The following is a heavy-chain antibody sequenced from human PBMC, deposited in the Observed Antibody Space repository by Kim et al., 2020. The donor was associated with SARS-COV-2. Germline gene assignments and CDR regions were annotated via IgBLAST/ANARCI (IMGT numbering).Heavy chain of an antibody. J-gene: IGHJ4*02. CDR3: ARGGYYYGSGSYYNVCLH. CDR2: INSDGSST. CDR1: GFTFSSYW. Sequence: GGSLRLSCAASGFTFSSYWMHWVRQAPGKGLVWVSRINSDGSSTSYADSVKGRFTISRDNAKNTLYLQMNSLRAEDTAVYYCARGGYYYGSGSYYNVCLHWGQGTLVTVSS. V-gene: IGHV3-74*01. D-gene: IGHD3-10*01.